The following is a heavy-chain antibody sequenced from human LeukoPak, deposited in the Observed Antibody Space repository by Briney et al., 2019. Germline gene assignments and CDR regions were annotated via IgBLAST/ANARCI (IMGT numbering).Heavy chain of an antibody. CDR2: IIPILGIA. CDR3: ARDPDMVRGVIITGGFDY. J-gene: IGHJ4*02. Sequence: SVTVSCKASGGTFSSYAISWVRQAPGQGLEWMGRIIPILGIANYAQKFQGRVTITADKSTSAAYMELSSLRSEDTAVYYCARDPDMVRGVIITGGFDYWGQGTLVTVSS. V-gene: IGHV1-69*04. D-gene: IGHD3-10*01. CDR1: GGTFSSYA.